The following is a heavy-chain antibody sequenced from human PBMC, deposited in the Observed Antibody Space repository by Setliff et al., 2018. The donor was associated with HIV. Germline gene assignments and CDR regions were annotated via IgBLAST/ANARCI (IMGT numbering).Heavy chain of an antibody. CDR3: ARVATITLPFDY. J-gene: IGHJ4*02. Sequence: ASVKVSCKASGYTFTGYYIQWVRQAPGQGLEWMGRISPNSGGTNYAQNFQGRVTMTRDTSISTAYMELSRLRSDDTAVYYCARVATITLPFDYWGQGTLVTVSS. V-gene: IGHV1-2*06. CDR2: ISPNSGGT. D-gene: IGHD5-12*01. CDR1: GYTFTGYY.